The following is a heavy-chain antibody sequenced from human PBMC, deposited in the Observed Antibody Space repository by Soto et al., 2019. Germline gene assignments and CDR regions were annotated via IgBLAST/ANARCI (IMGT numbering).Heavy chain of an antibody. CDR1: GFTFSSYA. Sequence: GGSLRLSCAASGFTFSSYAMSWVRQAPGKGLEWVSAISGSGGSTYYTDSGKGRFTISRDNSKNTLYLQMNSLRAEDTAVYYCAKDRSSGPSTSTSDYWGQGTLVTVSS. CDR3: AKDRSSGPSTSTSDY. D-gene: IGHD6-25*01. J-gene: IGHJ4*02. V-gene: IGHV3-23*01. CDR2: ISGSGGST.